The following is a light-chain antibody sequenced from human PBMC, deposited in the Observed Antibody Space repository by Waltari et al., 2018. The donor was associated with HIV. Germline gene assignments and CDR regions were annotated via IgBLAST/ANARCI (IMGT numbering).Light chain of an antibody. J-gene: IGLJ1*01. Sequence: QSALTQPRSVSGSPGQSVTISCTGTSSDVGAYNRVSCYQQHPGKAPKVVIYDVRERPAGVPDRFSGSKSANTASLTISGLQADDEADYHCCSFAGSYIVFGTGTKVTVL. CDR2: DVR. V-gene: IGLV2-11*01. CDR3: CSFAGSYIV. CDR1: SSDVGAYNR.